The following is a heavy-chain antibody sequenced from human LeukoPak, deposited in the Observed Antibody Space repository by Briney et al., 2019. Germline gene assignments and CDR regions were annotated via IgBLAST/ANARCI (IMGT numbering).Heavy chain of an antibody. J-gene: IGHJ4*02. D-gene: IGHD6-6*01. Sequence: GGSLRLSCTASGFNFGIYGMHWVRQAPGKGLVWVSRINSDGSSTSYADSVKGRFTISRDNAKNTLYLQMNSLRAEDTAVYYCAREGGGSSFHFDYWGQGTLVTVSS. CDR1: GFNFGIYG. V-gene: IGHV3-74*01. CDR3: AREGGGSSFHFDY. CDR2: INSDGSST.